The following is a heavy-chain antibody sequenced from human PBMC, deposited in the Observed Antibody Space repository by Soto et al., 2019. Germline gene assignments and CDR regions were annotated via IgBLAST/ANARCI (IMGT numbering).Heavy chain of an antibody. Sequence: QVQLQQWGAGLLKPSETLSLTCAVYGGSFSGYDWTWIRQPPGTGLEWIGEINHSGSTNYNPYLKSRVTISVDTSKKQFSLKLTSVTAADTAVYYCARDKITGLFDYWGQGTLVTVSS. CDR1: GGSFSGYD. CDR2: INHSGST. D-gene: IGHD2-8*02. V-gene: IGHV4-34*01. CDR3: ARDKITGLFDY. J-gene: IGHJ4*02.